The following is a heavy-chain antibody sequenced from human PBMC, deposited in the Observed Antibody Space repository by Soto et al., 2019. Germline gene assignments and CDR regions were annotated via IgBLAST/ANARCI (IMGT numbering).Heavy chain of an antibody. J-gene: IGHJ6*02. CDR3: AASIFYYGMDV. V-gene: IGHV5-51*01. CDR1: GYTFTNYW. CDR2: IYLGDSDT. Sequence: GESLKISCKGSGYTFTNYWLGWVRQMPGKGLEWMGIIYLGDSDTKYNPSFQGQVTISADKSITTTYLRWTSLKATDTAIYYCAASIFYYGMDVWGQGTTVTVSS.